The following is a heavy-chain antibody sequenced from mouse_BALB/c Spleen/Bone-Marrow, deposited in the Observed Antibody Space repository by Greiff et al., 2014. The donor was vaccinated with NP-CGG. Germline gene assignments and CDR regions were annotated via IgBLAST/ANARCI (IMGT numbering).Heavy chain of an antibody. CDR2: ISSGSSTI. V-gene: IGHV5-17*02. CDR1: GFTFSSFG. CDR3: TRSRTLGAMDY. J-gene: IGHJ4*01. Sequence: EVKLMESGGGLVQPGGSRKLSCAASGFTFSSFGMHWVRQAPEKGLEWVAYISSGSSTIYYADTMKGRFTISRGNPKNTLFLQMTSLRSEDTAMYYCTRSRTLGAMDYWGQGTSVTVSS. D-gene: IGHD1-2*01.